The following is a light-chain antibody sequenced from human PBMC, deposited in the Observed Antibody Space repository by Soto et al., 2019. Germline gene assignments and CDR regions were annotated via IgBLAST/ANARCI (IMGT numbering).Light chain of an antibody. Sequence: ETVLTQSSGTLSFSPRERATLSCSASQSVSSSYLAWYQQKPGQAPRLLIYGASSRATGIPDRFSGSGSGTDFTLTISRLEPEDFAVYYCQQYGSSPLTFGGGTKVDI. CDR2: GAS. CDR3: QQYGSSPLT. CDR1: QSVSSSY. J-gene: IGKJ4*01. V-gene: IGKV3-20*01.